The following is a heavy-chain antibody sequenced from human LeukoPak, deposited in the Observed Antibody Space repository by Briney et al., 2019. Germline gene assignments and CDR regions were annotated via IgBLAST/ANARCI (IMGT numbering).Heavy chain of an antibody. V-gene: IGHV3-21*01. CDR1: GFTFSSYS. J-gene: IGHJ3*02. Sequence: KTGGSLRLSCAASGFTFSSYSMNWVRQAPGKGLGWVSSISSGNTYMYYADSVKGRFTISRDNAQNSMYLQMNSLRAEDTAVYYCGRVGGRSKAAKGDAFDIWGQGTMVTVSS. CDR2: ISSGNTYM. CDR3: GRVGGRSKAAKGDAFDI. D-gene: IGHD6-6*01.